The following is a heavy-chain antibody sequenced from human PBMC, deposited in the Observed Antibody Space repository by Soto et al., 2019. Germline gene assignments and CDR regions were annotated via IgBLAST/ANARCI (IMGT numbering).Heavy chain of an antibody. V-gene: IGHV2-5*02. CDR2: IYWDDDK. D-gene: IGHD3-10*01. Sequence: GLDLEWLALIYWDDDKRYSPSLKSRLTITKDTSKNQVVLTMTNMDPVDTATYYCAHNYGSGWLGYWGQGTLVTVSS. CDR3: AHNYGSGWLGY. J-gene: IGHJ4*02.